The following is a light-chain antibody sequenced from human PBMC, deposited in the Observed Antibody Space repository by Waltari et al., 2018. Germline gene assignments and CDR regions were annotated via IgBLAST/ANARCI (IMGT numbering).Light chain of an antibody. J-gene: IGLJ1*01. CDR1: NIKPKG. CDR3: QVWDANNDPGV. CDR2: YDS. Sequence: SYVLTQPPSVSVAPGKTARITCGENNIKPKGSHWYQQKPGQAPILGISYDSDRPSGIPERFSGSNSGNTATLTISRVEAADEADYYCQVWDANNDPGVFGTGTEVTVL. V-gene: IGLV3-21*04.